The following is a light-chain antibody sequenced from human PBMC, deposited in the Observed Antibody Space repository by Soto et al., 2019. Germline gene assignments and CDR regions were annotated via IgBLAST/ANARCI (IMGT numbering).Light chain of an antibody. CDR1: QGISNY. CDR3: QKYNSAPRGEIT. Sequence: DIQMTQSPSSLSASVGDRVTITCRASQGISNYLAWYQQKPGKVPKLLIYAASTLQSGVPSRFSGSGSGTDFTLTISSLQPEDVATYYCQKYNSAPRGEITFGPGTKVDIK. J-gene: IGKJ3*01. V-gene: IGKV1-27*01. CDR2: AAS.